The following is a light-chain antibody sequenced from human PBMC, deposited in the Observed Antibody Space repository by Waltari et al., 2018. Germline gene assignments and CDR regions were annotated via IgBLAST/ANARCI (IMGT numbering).Light chain of an antibody. CDR1: SNNVGNQE. Sequence: QAGLTQPPSVSKDLRQTATLSCTGNSNNVGNQEPAWLQHHQGHPPKLPPYRNNNRPSGISERFSAYRSGNTAFLTITGLQSEDEADYYCSAWDTSLSGYVFGTGTRVTVL. V-gene: IGLV10-54*04. CDR2: RNN. CDR3: SAWDTSLSGYV. J-gene: IGLJ1*01.